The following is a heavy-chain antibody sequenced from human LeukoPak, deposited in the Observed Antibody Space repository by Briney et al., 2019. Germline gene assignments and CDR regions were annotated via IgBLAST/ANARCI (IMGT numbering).Heavy chain of an antibody. J-gene: IGHJ3*01. Sequence: GASVKVSCKASGYTFTGYYMHWVRQAPGQGLEWMGWISAYNGNTNYAQKLQGRVTMTTDTSTSTAYMELRSLRSDDTVVYYCARDRCHWGSCVWGAFDVWGQGTMVTVSS. CDR2: ISAYNGNT. D-gene: IGHD7-27*01. V-gene: IGHV1-18*04. CDR1: GYTFTGYY. CDR3: ARDRCHWGSCVWGAFDV.